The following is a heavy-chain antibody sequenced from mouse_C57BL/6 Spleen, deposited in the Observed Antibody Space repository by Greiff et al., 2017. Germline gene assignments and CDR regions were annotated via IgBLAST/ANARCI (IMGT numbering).Heavy chain of an antibody. CDR2: IDPSDSYT. Sequence: QVQLQQPGAELVKPGASVKLSCKASGYTFTSYWMQWVKQRPGQGLEWIGEIDPSDSYTNYNQKFKGKATLTVDTSSSTAYMQLSSLTSEDSAVYYCARVDGYSAWFAYWGQGTLVTVSA. CDR1: GYTFTSYW. D-gene: IGHD2-3*01. J-gene: IGHJ3*01. CDR3: ARVDGYSAWFAY. V-gene: IGHV1-50*01.